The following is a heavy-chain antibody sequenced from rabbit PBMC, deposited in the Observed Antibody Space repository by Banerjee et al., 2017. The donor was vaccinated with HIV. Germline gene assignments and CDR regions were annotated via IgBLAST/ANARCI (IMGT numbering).Heavy chain of an antibody. CDR1: GFSLSNNYV. CDR2: MDVGSSGST. CDR3: ARDLAAVTGWNFGL. Sequence: QSLQESGGGLFQPGGSLALTCKASGFSLSNNYVMCWVRQAPGKGLEWIACMDVGSSGSTNYASWAKGRFTISKSSSTTVTLQMTSLTVADTATYFCARDLAAVTGWNFGLWGPGTLVTVS. J-gene: IGHJ6*01. D-gene: IGHD7-1*01. V-gene: IGHV1S40*01.